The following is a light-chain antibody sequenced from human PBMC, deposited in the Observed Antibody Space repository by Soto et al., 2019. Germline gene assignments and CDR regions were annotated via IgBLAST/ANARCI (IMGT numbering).Light chain of an antibody. V-gene: IGLV1-44*01. Sequence: QSVLTQPPSASGTPGQRVTISCSTSSSNLGDNTVNWYQHVPGTAPKLLIYSYDQRPSGVPDRFSGSKSGTSASLAISGLQSEDEAGYYCAAWDASLDGYVFGTGTKLTVL. CDR3: AAWDASLDGYV. CDR2: SYD. CDR1: SSNLGDNT. J-gene: IGLJ1*01.